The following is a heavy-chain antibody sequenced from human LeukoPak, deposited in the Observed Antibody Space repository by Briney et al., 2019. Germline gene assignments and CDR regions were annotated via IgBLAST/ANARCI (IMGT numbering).Heavy chain of an antibody. CDR3: ARAELSSSWTYNWFDP. CDR2: FDPEDGET. D-gene: IGHD6-13*01. J-gene: IGHJ5*02. V-gene: IGHV1-24*01. CDR1: GYTLTELS. Sequence: ASVKVSCKVSGYTLTELSMYWVRQAPGKGLEWMGGFDPEDGETIYAQKFQGRVTMTEDTSTDTAYMELSSLRSEDTAVYYCARAELSSSWTYNWFDPWGQGTLVTVSS.